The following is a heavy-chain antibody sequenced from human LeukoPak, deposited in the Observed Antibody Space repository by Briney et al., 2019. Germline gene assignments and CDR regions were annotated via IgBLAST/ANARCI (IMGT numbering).Heavy chain of an antibody. J-gene: IGHJ4*02. D-gene: IGHD3-10*01. Sequence: ASVKVSCKASGGTFSSYAISWVRQAPGQGLEWMGRIIPIFGTANYAQKFQGRVTITTDESTGTSYMELRRLRSEDTAVYYCAREDGWFGELSLDYWGQGTLVTVSS. CDR3: AREDGWFGELSLDY. CDR2: IIPIFGTA. V-gene: IGHV1-69*05. CDR1: GGTFSSYA.